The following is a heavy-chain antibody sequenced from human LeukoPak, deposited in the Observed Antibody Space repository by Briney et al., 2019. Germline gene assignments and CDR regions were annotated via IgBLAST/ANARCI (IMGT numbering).Heavy chain of an antibody. CDR2: IYPGDSDT. Sequence: GESLKISCKGSGYSFTSYWIGWVRQMPGKGLEWMGIIYPGDSDTRYSPSIQGQVTISADKSISTAYLQWSSLKASDTAMYYCARHNAPGFYYYYYMDVWGKGTTVTVSS. CDR3: ARHNAPGFYYYYYMDV. V-gene: IGHV5-51*01. CDR1: GYSFTSYW. D-gene: IGHD2-2*01. J-gene: IGHJ6*03.